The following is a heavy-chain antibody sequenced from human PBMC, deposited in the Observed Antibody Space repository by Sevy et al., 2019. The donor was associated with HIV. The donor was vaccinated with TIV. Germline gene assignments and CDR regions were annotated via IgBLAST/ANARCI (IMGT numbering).Heavy chain of an antibody. J-gene: IGHJ6*02. CDR1: GFTFSSYE. D-gene: IGHD3-3*01. V-gene: IGHV3-48*03. CDR2: ISSSGSTI. CDR3: AKRGGQYDLGMDV. Sequence: GGSLRLSCAASGFTFSSYEMNWVRQAPGKGLEWVSYISSSGSTIYYADSVRGRFTISRGNAKKSLYLQMNSLRAEDTAVYYCAKRGGQYDLGMDVWGQGTTVTVSS.